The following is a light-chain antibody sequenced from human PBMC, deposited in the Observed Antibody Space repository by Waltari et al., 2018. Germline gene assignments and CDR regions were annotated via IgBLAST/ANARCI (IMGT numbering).Light chain of an antibody. CDR2: DTS. V-gene: IGKV1-13*02. CDR1: QGISSQ. J-gene: IGKJ2*01. Sequence: AIQLTQSPSSLSASVGDSVTISCRARQGISSQLARYQQKPGKDPKLLLPDTSPVESGVPLRFRGSGSGTDFTLTISSLQPEDFATYYCQQLNSFPRTFGQGTRLEIK. CDR3: QQLNSFPRT.